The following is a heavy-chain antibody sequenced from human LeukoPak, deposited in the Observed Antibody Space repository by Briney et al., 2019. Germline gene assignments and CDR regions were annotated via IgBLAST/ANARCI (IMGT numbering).Heavy chain of an antibody. Sequence: GGSLRLSCAASGFTFGSYWMSWVRQAPGKGLEWVANIKQDGSEKYYVDSVKGRFTISRDNAKNSLYLQMNSLRAEDTAVYYCARRGGSYRDYWGQGTLVTVSS. J-gene: IGHJ4*02. CDR3: ARRGGSYRDY. CDR1: GFTFGSYW. D-gene: IGHD1-26*01. V-gene: IGHV3-7*01. CDR2: IKQDGSEK.